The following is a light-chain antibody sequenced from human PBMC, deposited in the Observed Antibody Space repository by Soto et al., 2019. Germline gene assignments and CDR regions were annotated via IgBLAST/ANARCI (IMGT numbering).Light chain of an antibody. J-gene: IGKJ4*01. V-gene: IGKV3-11*01. CDR2: DAS. Sequence: EIVLTQSPSTLSLSPGNRATLSCRASESVSRYLAWYQQKPGQAPRLLIYDASNRSTGIPARFSGSGSGTYFTRTITSLQPEDFAVYYFQQRSNWPSTFGGGTKVDIQ. CDR3: QQRSNWPST. CDR1: ESVSRY.